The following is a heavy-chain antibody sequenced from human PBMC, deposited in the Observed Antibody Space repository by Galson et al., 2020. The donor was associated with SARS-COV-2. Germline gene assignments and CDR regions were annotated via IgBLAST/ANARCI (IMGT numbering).Heavy chain of an antibody. CDR2: ISRGSTYS. Sequence: GGSLRLSCAASGFIFSSYSMSWVRQAPGQGLAWVSSISRGSTYSYYADSVKGRFTISRGNAKKSLYLQMNSLRAEDTAIYYCARAYSSGLYKFEAFDNWGQGTVVTVSS. V-gene: IGHV3-21*01. J-gene: IGHJ3*02. CDR1: GFIFSSYS. D-gene: IGHD6-19*01. CDR3: ARAYSSGLYKFEAFDN.